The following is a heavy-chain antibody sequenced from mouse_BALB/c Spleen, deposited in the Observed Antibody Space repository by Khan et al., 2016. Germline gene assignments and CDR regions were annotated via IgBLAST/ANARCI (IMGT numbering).Heavy chain of an antibody. Sequence: EVQLQESGPGLVKPSQSLSLTCTVTGYSITSDYAWNWIRQFPGNKLEWMGYIIYSGNTNYNPSLKSRISITRDTSKNQFFLQLSSVTTEDTATYYCVRQHDGNSFHWYFHVWGAGTTVTVSS. D-gene: IGHD1-1*01. J-gene: IGHJ1*01. CDR2: IIYSGNT. V-gene: IGHV3-2*02. CDR3: VRQHDGNSFHWYFHV. CDR1: GYSITSDYA.